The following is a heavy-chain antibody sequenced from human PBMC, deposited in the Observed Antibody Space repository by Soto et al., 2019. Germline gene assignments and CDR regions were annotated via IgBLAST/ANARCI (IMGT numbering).Heavy chain of an antibody. CDR3: ARVIRSYYDSSGSQRDWFDP. J-gene: IGHJ5*02. D-gene: IGHD3-22*01. CDR1: GGSISSGGYY. Sequence: SETLSLTCTVSGGSISSGGYYWSWIRQHPGKGLEWIGYIYYSGSTYYNPSLKSRVTISVDTSKNQFSLKLSSVTAADTAVYYCARVIRSYYDSSGSQRDWFDPWGQGTLVTVSS. CDR2: IYYSGST. V-gene: IGHV4-31*03.